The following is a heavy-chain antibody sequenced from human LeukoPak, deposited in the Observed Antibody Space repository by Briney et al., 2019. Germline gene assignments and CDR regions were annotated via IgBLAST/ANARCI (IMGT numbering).Heavy chain of an antibody. CDR1: GFTFSDHW. V-gene: IGHV3-74*01. CDR2: IHNDGSNS. CDR3: AKGSGSYYGNNWFDP. D-gene: IGHD1-26*01. J-gene: IGHJ5*02. Sequence: PGGSLRLSCAGSGFTFSDHWMHWVRQAPGKGLVWVSRIHNDGSNSRYADSVKGRFTISRDNAKNSLYLQMNSLRAEDTAVYYCAKGSGSYYGNNWFDPWGQGTLVTVSS.